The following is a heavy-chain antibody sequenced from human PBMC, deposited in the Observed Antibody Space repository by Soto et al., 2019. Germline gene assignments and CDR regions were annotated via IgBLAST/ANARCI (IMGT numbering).Heavy chain of an antibody. CDR1: GFTFSSYT. D-gene: IGHD5-18*01. CDR3: EGDVETSLAGLNSFDP. Sequence: PGGSLTLSCAASGFTFSSYTMNWARHAPGKGLEWVSSISSGGSYIHYADSVKGRFTISRDNAKNSLFLQMDSLRAEDTAVYYCEGDVETSLAGLNSFDPWGQGTLVCVSS. CDR2: ISSGGSYI. J-gene: IGHJ5*02. V-gene: IGHV3-21*01.